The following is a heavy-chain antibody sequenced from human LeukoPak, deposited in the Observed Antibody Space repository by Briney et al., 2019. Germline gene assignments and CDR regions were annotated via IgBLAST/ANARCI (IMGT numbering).Heavy chain of an antibody. CDR1: GGSISSSSYY. V-gene: IGHV4-39*01. D-gene: IGHD3-3*01. CDR2: IYYSGST. Sequence: SETLSLTCSVSGGSISSSSYYWGWIRQPPGMGLEWIGSIYYSGSTYYNPSLKSRVTISVDTSKNQFSLKLSSVTAADTAVYYCARLSGAIFGVVITLYYFDYWGQGTLVTVSS. CDR3: ARLSGAIFGVVITLYYFDY. J-gene: IGHJ4*02.